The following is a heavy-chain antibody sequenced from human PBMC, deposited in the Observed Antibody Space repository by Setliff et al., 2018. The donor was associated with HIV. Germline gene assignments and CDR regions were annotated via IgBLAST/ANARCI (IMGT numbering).Heavy chain of an antibody. V-gene: IGHV4-39*07. CDR2: IFYSGTT. CDR1: GDSLSSSSYY. J-gene: IGHJ4*02. D-gene: IGHD7-27*01. Sequence: SETPSLTCTVSGDSLSSSSYYWGWIRQPPGKGLDWIGSIFYSGTTYYNPSLESRVTISVDTSKSQFSLKLTSVTAADTALYYCATHRRELGLHYWGQGTLVTVSS. CDR3: ATHRRELGLHY.